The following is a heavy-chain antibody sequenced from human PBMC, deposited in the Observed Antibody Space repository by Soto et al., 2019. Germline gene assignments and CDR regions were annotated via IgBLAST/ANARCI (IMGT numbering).Heavy chain of an antibody. CDR3: ARSGGSYLYYFDY. CDR1: GGSISSGGYY. J-gene: IGHJ4*02. D-gene: IGHD1-26*01. CDR2: IYYSGST. V-gene: IGHV4-61*08. Sequence: SETLSLTCTVSGGSISSGGYYWSWIRQPPGKGLEWIGYIYYSGSTNYNPSLKSRVTISVDTSKNQFSLKLSSVTAADTAVYYCARSGGSYLYYFDYWGQGTLVTVSS.